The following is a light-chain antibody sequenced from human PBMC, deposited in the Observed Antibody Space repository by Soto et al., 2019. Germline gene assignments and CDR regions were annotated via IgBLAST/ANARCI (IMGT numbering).Light chain of an antibody. CDR1: QSISTF. CDR3: QQRANWPPLT. V-gene: IGKV3-11*01. J-gene: IGKJ4*01. Sequence: EIVLTQSPATLSLSPGERATLSCRASQSISTFLAWYQHKPGQAPRLLIYDPSNRATGIPARFSGSGSGTDFTLTISSLEPEEFAGYYCQQRANWPPLTFGGGTKVEIK. CDR2: DPS.